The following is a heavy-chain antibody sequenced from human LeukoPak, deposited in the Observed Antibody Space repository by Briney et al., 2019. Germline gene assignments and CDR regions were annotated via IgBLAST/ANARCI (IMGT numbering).Heavy chain of an antibody. CDR2: IYNSGST. J-gene: IGHJ4*02. CDR1: GGSISSSSYY. V-gene: IGHV4-39*01. D-gene: IGHD3-16*01. Sequence: SETLSLTCTVSGGSISSSSYYGGWIRQPAGKGMEWIGNIYNSGSTYYNPSLKSRVTISADRSKNQFSLKLSSVTAADTAVYYCARSPGGAYFDYWGQGTLVTVSS. CDR3: ARSPGGAYFDY.